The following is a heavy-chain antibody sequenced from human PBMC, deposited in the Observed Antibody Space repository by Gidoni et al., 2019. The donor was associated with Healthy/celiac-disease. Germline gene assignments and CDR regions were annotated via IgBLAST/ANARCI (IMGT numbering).Heavy chain of an antibody. CDR2: ISSSGSTI. Sequence: GFTFSSYEMNWVRPAPGKGLEWVSYISSSGSTIYYADSVKGRFTISRDNAKNSLYLKMNSLRAEDTAVYYCARILTTVLYYFDYWGQGTLVTVSS. CDR1: GFTFSSYE. V-gene: IGHV3-48*03. D-gene: IGHD4-4*01. J-gene: IGHJ4*02. CDR3: ARILTTVLYYFDY.